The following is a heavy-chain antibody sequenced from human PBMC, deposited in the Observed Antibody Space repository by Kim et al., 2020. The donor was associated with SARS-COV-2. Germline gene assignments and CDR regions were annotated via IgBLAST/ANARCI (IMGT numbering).Heavy chain of an antibody. Sequence: ADAVKGQITISRDNSKNKLYLQLNSLRAEDTAVYYCARLYYYGSGAGMDVWGQGTTVTVSS. J-gene: IGHJ6*02. D-gene: IGHD3-10*01. V-gene: IGHV3-30*07. CDR3: ARLYYYGSGAGMDV.